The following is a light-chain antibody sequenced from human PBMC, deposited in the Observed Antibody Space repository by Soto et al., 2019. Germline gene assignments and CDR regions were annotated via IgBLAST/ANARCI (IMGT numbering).Light chain of an antibody. CDR2: DAS. CDR3: QQRSNWPFALT. Sequence: EIVLTQSPATLSLSPGEIATLSCRASQSVSSYLAWSQQKPGQAPRLLIYDASNRATGIPARFSGRGSGTDCTLTIGRLEPEAFAVYYCQQRSNWPFALTSVGGTKVEIK. V-gene: IGKV3-11*01. CDR1: QSVSSY. J-gene: IGKJ4*01.